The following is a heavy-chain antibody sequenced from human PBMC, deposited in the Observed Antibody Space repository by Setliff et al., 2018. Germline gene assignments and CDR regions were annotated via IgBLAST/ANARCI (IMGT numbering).Heavy chain of an antibody. V-gene: IGHV3-23*01. CDR3: VKGGGTTWRQFQH. D-gene: IGHD4-17*01. J-gene: IGHJ1*01. CDR2: LSGSGSNT. Sequence: GGSLRLSCVASGFSFGSYAMSWVRQAPGKGLEWVSALSGSGSNTFYADSVKGRFTISRDNSKKTLYLQMNSLRAEDTAVYYCVKGGGTTWRQFQHWGQGTLVTVSS. CDR1: GFSFGSYA.